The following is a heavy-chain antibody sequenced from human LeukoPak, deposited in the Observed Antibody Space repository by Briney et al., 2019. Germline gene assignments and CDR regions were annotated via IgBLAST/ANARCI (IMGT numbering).Heavy chain of an antibody. CDR2: INPNSGGT. D-gene: IGHD6-19*01. CDR3: ARGSSGSSTTYYYGMDV. J-gene: IGHJ6*02. V-gene: IGHV1-2*04. Sequence: WASVKVSCKASGYTFTGYYMHWVRQAPGQGLEWMGWINPNSGGTNYAQKFQGWVTMTRDTYISTAYMDLSRLRFDDTAVYYCARGSSGSSTTYYYGMDVWGQGTTVTVSS. CDR1: GYTFTGYY.